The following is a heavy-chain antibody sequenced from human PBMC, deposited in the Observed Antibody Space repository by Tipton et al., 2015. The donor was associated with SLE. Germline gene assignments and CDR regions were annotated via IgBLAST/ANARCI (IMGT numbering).Heavy chain of an antibody. J-gene: IGHJ4*02. CDR3: ASANVEKDY. CDR1: GFTFSSYE. CDR2: ISSSGSTI. D-gene: IGHD5-24*01. Sequence: SLRLSCAAPGFTFSSYEMNWVRQAPGKGLEWVSYISSSGSTIYYADSVKGRFTISRDNAKNSLYLQMNSLRAEDTAVYYCASANVEKDYWGQGTLVTVSS. V-gene: IGHV3-48*03.